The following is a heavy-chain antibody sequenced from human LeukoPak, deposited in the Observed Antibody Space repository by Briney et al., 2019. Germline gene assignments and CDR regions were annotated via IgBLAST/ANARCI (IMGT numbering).Heavy chain of an antibody. Sequence: ASVKVSCKASGGTFSSYAISWVRQAPGQGLEWMGRIIPILGIANYAQKFQGRVTITADKSTSTAYMELSSLRSEDTAVYYCARDNRPSVGPLYYYYGMDVWGQGTTVTVSS. CDR1: GGTFSSYA. D-gene: IGHD2/OR15-2a*01. V-gene: IGHV1-69*04. CDR2: IIPILGIA. CDR3: ARDNRPSVGPLYYYYGMDV. J-gene: IGHJ6*02.